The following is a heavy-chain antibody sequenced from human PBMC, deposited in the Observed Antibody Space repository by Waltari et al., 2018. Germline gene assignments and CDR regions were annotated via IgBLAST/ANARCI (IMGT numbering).Heavy chain of an antibody. V-gene: IGHV4-39*01. CDR1: GGSISSSSYY. CDR2: IYYSGST. CDR3: ARISGWYYFDY. D-gene: IGHD6-19*01. J-gene: IGHJ4*02. Sequence: LQLQESGPGLVKPSETLSLTCTVSGGSISSSSYYWGWIRQPPGKGLEWIGSIYYSGSTYYNPSLKSRVTISVDTSKNQFSLKLSSVTAADTAVYYCARISGWYYFDYWGQGTLVTVSS.